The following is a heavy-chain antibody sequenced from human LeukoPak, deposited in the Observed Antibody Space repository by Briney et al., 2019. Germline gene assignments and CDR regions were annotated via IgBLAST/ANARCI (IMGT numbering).Heavy chain of an antibody. CDR2: ISAYNGNT. CDR1: GYTFTSYG. Sequence: PEASVKVSCKASGYTFTSYGISWVRQAPGQGLEWMGWISAYNGNTNYAQKLQGRVTMTTDTSTSTAYMELRSLRSDDTAVYYCARSGSITMIVVVPDSEDWFDPWGQGTLVTVSS. V-gene: IGHV1-18*01. D-gene: IGHD3-22*01. J-gene: IGHJ5*02. CDR3: ARSGSITMIVVVPDSEDWFDP.